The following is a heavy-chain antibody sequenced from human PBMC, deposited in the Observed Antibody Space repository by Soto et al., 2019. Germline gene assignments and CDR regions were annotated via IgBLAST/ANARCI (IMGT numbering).Heavy chain of an antibody. CDR3: VTTSSWFRGFYFDY. J-gene: IGHJ4*02. CDR2: IYTSGST. Sequence: SETLSLTCTVSGDSITGYYWSWVRQPAGKGLEWIGRIYTSGSTSYNPSLESRVTMSLDTSKNQLSLKLTSVTAADTAVYYCVTTSSWFRGFYFDYWGQGTLVTVSS. V-gene: IGHV4-4*07. CDR1: GDSITGYY. D-gene: IGHD6-13*01.